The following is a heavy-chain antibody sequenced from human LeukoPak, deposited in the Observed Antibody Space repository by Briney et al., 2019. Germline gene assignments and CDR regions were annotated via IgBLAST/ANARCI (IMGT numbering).Heavy chain of an antibody. J-gene: IGHJ4*02. CDR2: IYWDDDK. Sequence: SGPTLVKPTQTLSLTCSFSGFSLSTSGVGVGWIRQPPGKALEWLALIYWDDDKRYSPSLKSRLTITKDTSKNQVVLTMTNVDPVDTATYYCAHRPAGGGYSYGSPFDYWGQGTLVTVSS. V-gene: IGHV2-5*02. CDR3: AHRPAGGGYSYGSPFDY. D-gene: IGHD5-18*01. CDR1: GFSLSTSGVG.